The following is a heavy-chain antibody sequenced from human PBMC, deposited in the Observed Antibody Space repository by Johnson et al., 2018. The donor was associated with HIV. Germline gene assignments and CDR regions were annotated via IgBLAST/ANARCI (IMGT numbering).Heavy chain of an antibody. CDR2: IKQDGSEK. D-gene: IGHD5-18*01. CDR3: ARTRGYSYGLYAFDI. Sequence: VQLVESGGGLVQPGGSLRLSCATSGFTFSTFWMSWVRQAPGKGLEWVANIKQDGSEKYYVDSVKGRFIISRDNAKNSLYLQMKSLRAEDTAVYYCARTRGYSYGLYAFDIWGQGTMVTVSS. V-gene: IGHV3-7*05. J-gene: IGHJ3*02. CDR1: GFTFSTFW.